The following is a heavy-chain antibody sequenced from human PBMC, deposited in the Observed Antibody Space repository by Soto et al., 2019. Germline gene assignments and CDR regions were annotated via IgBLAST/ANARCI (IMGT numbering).Heavy chain of an antibody. J-gene: IGHJ4*02. V-gene: IGHV1-2*02. CDR2: INPNSGGT. CDR3: AREAYYYDSSGYNYAVYYLDY. Sequence: GASVKVSCKASGYTFTGYYMHWVRQAPGQGLEWMGWINPNSGGTNYAQKFQGRVTMTRDTSISTAYMELSRLRSDDTAVYYCAREAYYYDSSGYNYAVYYLDYWGQGTLVTVSS. CDR1: GYTFTGYY. D-gene: IGHD3-22*01.